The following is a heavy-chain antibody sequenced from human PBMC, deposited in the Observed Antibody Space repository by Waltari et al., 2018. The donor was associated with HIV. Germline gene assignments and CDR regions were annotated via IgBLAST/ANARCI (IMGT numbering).Heavy chain of an antibody. Sequence: QVQLVQSGAEVKKPGASVKVSCKASGYTFTGHYIHWVRQAPGQGLECMGWINPNSGGTNYAQKFQGRVTMTRDTSISTAYMELSRLRSDDTAVYYCAITYDYDSSGYYSDAFDIWGQGTMVTVSS. J-gene: IGHJ3*02. V-gene: IGHV1-2*02. CDR3: AITYDYDSSGYYSDAFDI. D-gene: IGHD3-22*01. CDR2: INPNSGGT. CDR1: GYTFTGHY.